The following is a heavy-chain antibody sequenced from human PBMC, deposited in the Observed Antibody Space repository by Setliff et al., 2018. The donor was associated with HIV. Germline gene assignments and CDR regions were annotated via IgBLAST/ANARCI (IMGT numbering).Heavy chain of an antibody. V-gene: IGHV1-18*01. CDR3: ARGTYISLFRLVTPLFDY. CDR1: GYPFSGYG. J-gene: IGHJ4*02. D-gene: IGHD3-3*01. Sequence: ASVKVSCKASGYPFSGYGISWVRQAPGQGLEWMGWISAYSGDTNYAQKFQGRLTMTTDTSTSTAYMELRSLRSDDTAMYYCARGTYISLFRLVTPLFDYWGQGTLVTVSS. CDR2: ISAYSGDT.